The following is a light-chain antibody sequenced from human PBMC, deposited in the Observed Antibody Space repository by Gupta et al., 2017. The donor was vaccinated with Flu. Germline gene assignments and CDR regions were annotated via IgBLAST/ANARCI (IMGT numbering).Light chain of an antibody. J-gene: IGKJ3*01. CDR2: DAS. Sequence: DIQMTQSPSSLSASVGDRVTITCQASQDISNYLNWYQQKPGKAPKLLIYDASNLETGVPSRFSGSGSWTDVTFTISSLQPEDIATYYCQQYDNRPSFTFGPGTKVDIK. CDR1: QDISNY. V-gene: IGKV1-33*01. CDR3: QQYDNRPSFT.